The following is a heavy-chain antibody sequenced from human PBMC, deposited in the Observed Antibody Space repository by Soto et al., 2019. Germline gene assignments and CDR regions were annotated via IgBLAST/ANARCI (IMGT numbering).Heavy chain of an antibody. V-gene: IGHV3-23*01. J-gene: IGHJ5*02. CDR2: ISAGGTT. CDR3: AKDPLTRGWFDP. CDR1: GFTFSGNA. Sequence: PGGSLRLSCVASGFTFSGNAMTWVRQAPGKGLHWVSGISAGGTTYYADSAKGRFTISRDNSKNTLYLQMNSLRADDTAVYYCAKDPLTRGWFDPWGQGTLVTVYS.